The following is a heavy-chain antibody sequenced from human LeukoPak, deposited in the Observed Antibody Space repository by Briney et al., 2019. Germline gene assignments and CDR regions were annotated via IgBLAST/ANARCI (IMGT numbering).Heavy chain of an antibody. D-gene: IGHD3-22*01. Sequence: PGGSLRLSCAASGVTVSSNFMSCVRQAPGKGLEWVSVIYTGGGTYYADSVKGRFTISRDNSKNTLYLQMNSLRAEDTAVYYCARQPRSAGAYYYYYFDYWGQGTLVTVSS. J-gene: IGHJ4*02. V-gene: IGHV3-66*04. CDR2: IYTGGGT. CDR3: ARQPRSAGAYYYYYFDY. CDR1: GVTVSSNF.